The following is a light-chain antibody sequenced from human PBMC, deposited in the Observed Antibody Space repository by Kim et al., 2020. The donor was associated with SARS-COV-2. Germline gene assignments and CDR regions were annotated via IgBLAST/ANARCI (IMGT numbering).Light chain of an antibody. J-gene: IGLJ2*01. Sequence: FTCTLRNGIDVGTYRIYWYRLKRGSLPRYRLRDKSDSDKQQGSGVPSRFSGSKGASTDAGLLFISGLQSEDEADYYCAIWYSSTVIFGGGTQLTVL. CDR1: NGIDVGTYR. CDR2: DKSDSDK. CDR3: AIWYSSTVI. V-gene: IGLV5-39*01.